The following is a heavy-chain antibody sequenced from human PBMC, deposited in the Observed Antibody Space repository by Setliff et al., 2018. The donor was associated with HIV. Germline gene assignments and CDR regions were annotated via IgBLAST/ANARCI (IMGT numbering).Heavy chain of an antibody. CDR2: IYYSGSA. CDR1: GGSISSNIYF. J-gene: IGHJ4*02. V-gene: IGHV4-39*01. D-gene: IGHD3-3*01. CDR3: ASQVTGYHDFWSGYLGYFDY. Sequence: SETLSLTCTVSGGSISSNIYFWGWIRQPPGKGLEWIGSIYYSGSAYYNSSLRSRLTISVDTSKNQFSLKLKSVTTADTAVYYCASQVTGYHDFWSGYLGYFDYWGQGLLVTVSS.